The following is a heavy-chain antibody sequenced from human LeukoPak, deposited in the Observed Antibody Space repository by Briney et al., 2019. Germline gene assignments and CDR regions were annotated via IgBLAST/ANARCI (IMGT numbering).Heavy chain of an antibody. J-gene: IGHJ3*02. D-gene: IGHD5-24*01. CDR1: GGSFSGYY. V-gene: IGHV4-34*01. Sequence: SETLSLTCAVYGGSFSGYYWSWIRQPPGKGLEWIGEINHIGSTNYNPSLKSRVTISLDTSKNQFSLKLSSVTAADTAVYYCARDATSPDVAFDIWGQGTMVTVSS. CDR3: ARDATSPDVAFDI. CDR2: INHIGST.